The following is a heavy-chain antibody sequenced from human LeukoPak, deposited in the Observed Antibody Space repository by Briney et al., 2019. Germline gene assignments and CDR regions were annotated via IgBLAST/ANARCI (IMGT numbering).Heavy chain of an antibody. CDR2: IYSGGST. CDR3: ARGLGYYYYYGMDV. D-gene: IGHD7-27*01. J-gene: IGHJ6*02. V-gene: IGHV3-53*04. Sequence: GGSLRLSCAASGFTFSSYWMSWVRQAPGKGLEWVSVIYSGGSTYYADSVKGRFTISRHNSKNTLYLQMNSLRAEDTAVYYCARGLGYYYYYGMDVWGQGTTVTVSS. CDR1: GFTFSSYW.